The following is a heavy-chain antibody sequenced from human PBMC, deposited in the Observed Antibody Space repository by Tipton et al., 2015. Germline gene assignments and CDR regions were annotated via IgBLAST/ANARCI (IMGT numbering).Heavy chain of an antibody. CDR3: ARQRDDYFDL. J-gene: IGHJ4*02. CDR1: GDSFTNYW. CDR2: VYPGDSDP. Sequence: QLVQSGAEVKKPGESLKISCKGSGDSFTNYWIGWVRQMPGKGLEWMGIVYPGDSDPRYSPSFQGQVTISADKSISTAYLQWSSLRASDSAMFYCARQRDDYFDLWGQGTLVTVSA. V-gene: IGHV5-51*01. D-gene: IGHD2-21*02.